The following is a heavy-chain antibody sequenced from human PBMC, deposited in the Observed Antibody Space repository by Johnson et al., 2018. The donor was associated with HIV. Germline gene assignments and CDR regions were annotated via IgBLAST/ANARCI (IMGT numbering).Heavy chain of an antibody. CDR3: ARGGADSSTGASDAAFDI. CDR1: GFTFSSYG. CDR2: MNADGKST. D-gene: IGHD6-13*01. J-gene: IGHJ3*02. Sequence: VQLVESGGGVVQPGRSLRLSCAASGFTFSSYGMHWVRQAPGKGLEWVSRMNADGKSTTYADSVKGRFTISRDNAKNTLYLQMNSLRAEDTAVYYCARGGADSSTGASDAAFDIWGQGTMVTVSS. V-gene: IGHV3-74*02.